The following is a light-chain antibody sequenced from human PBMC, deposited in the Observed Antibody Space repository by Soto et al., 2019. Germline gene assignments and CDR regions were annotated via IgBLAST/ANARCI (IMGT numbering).Light chain of an antibody. V-gene: IGLV2-14*01. CDR1: RSYVAAYNF. J-gene: IGLJ1*01. Sequence: QSVLTQPASVSGSPDSRVPFSCTETRSYVAAYNFVSWYQQHPGKAPKLMVFDVSNRPSGVSDRFSGSKSGNTASLTISGLQAEDEADYYCSSYTSGGNYVFGTGTTVTV. CDR2: DVS. CDR3: SSYTSGGNYV.